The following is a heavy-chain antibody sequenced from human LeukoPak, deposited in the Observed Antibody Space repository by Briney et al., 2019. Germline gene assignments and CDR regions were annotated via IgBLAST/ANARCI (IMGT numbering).Heavy chain of an antibody. CDR1: GFTFNSYS. J-gene: IGHJ4*02. Sequence: GGSLRLSCAASGFTFNSYSMNWVRQAPGKGLEWVSYISSSSSTIYYADSVKGRFTISRDNAKNSLYLQMNSLRAEDTAVYYCARDHWANYDFWSGYSPYFDYWGQGTLVTVSS. D-gene: IGHD3-3*01. CDR3: ARDHWANYDFWSGYSPYFDY. CDR2: ISSSSSTI. V-gene: IGHV3-48*04.